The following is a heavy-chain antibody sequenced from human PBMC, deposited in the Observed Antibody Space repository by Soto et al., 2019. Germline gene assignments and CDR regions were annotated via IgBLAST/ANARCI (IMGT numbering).Heavy chain of an antibody. D-gene: IGHD3-22*01. Sequence: SVKVSCKASGGTFSSYAISWVRQAPGQGLEWMGGIIPIFGTANYAQKFQGRVTITADESTSTAYMELSSLRSEDTAVYYCASRNYDSSGYYYYYYVMDVWGQGTTVTGSS. J-gene: IGHJ6*02. CDR3: ASRNYDSSGYYYYYYVMDV. V-gene: IGHV1-69*13. CDR2: IIPIFGTA. CDR1: GGTFSSYA.